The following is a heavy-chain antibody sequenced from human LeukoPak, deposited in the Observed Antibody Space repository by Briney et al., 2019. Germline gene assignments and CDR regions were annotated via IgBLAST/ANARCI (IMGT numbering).Heavy chain of an antibody. D-gene: IGHD3-3*01. J-gene: IGHJ4*02. V-gene: IGHV4-39*07. CDR2: IYYSGST. CDR3: ARDLELMDPVFDY. CDR1: GGSISSSSYY. Sequence: PSETLSLTCTVSGGSISSSSYYWGWIRQPPGKGLEWIGSIYYSGSTYYNPSLKSRVTISVDTSKNQFSLKLSSVTAADTAVYYCARDLELMDPVFDYWAREPWSPSPQ.